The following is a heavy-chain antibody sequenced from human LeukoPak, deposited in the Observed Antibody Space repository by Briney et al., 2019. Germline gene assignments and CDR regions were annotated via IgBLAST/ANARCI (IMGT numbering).Heavy chain of an antibody. CDR2: ISGSGGST. D-gene: IGHD6-19*01. Sequence: GGSLRLPCAASGFTFSSYAMSWVRQAPGKGLEWVSAISGSGGSTYYADSVEGRFTISRDNSKNTLYLQMNSLRAEDTAVYYCAKSQWLDSDAFDIWGQGTMVTVSS. J-gene: IGHJ3*02. CDR1: GFTFSSYA. V-gene: IGHV3-23*01. CDR3: AKSQWLDSDAFDI.